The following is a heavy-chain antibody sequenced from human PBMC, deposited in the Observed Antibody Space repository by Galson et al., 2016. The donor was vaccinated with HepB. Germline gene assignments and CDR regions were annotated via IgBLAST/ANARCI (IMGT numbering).Heavy chain of an antibody. D-gene: IGHD5-12*01. V-gene: IGHV3-30*18. CDR2: ISYDGSNK. J-gene: IGHJ4*02. CDR1: GFSISIYS. CDR3: AKWGGSGYDWARLDY. Sequence: SLRLSCAASGFSISIYSMNWVRQAPGKGLEWVAVISYDGSNKYYADSVKGRFTISGDNSKNTLYLQMNSLRAEDTAVYYCAKWGGSGYDWARLDYWGQGTLVTVSS.